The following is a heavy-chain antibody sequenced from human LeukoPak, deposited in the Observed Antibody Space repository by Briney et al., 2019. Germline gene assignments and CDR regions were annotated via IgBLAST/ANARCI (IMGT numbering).Heavy chain of an antibody. J-gene: IGHJ5*02. CDR1: GFTSSSYE. D-gene: IGHD1-14*01. V-gene: IGHV3-48*03. CDR3: VRARTPPPRNNWFDP. CDR2: ISDSGNTI. Sequence: PGGSLRLSCAASGFTSSSYEMNWVRQAPGRGLEWVSYISDSGNTIYYTDSVKGRFTISRDNAKNSLYLQMNSLRVEDTAIYYCVRARTPPPRNNWFDPWGQGTLVTVSS.